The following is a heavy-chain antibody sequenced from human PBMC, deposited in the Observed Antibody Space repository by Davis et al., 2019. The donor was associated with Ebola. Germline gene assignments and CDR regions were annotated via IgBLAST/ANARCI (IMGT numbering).Heavy chain of an antibody. D-gene: IGHD5-18*01. V-gene: IGHV3-53*01. Sequence: PGGSLRLSCAASGFTVSSNYMSWVRQAPGKGLEWVSVIYSGGSTYYADSVKGRFTISRDNSKNTLYLQMNSLRAEDTAVYYCARVRIQLWDPYYYYGMDVWGQGTTVTVSS. J-gene: IGHJ6*02. CDR2: IYSGGST. CDR3: ARVRIQLWDPYYYYGMDV. CDR1: GFTVSSNY.